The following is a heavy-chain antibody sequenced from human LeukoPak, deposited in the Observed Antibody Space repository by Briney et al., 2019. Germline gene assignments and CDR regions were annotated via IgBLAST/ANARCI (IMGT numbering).Heavy chain of an antibody. CDR1: GLTFRSYG. D-gene: IGHD3-22*01. V-gene: IGHV3-33*01. Sequence: GGSLRLSCAASGLTFRSYGMHWVRQAPGKGLDWVAIIWYDGSNKYYADSVKGRFTISRDNAKNSLYLQMNSLRAEDTAVYYCARELDGYYDSSGYYNVFDYWGQGTLVTVSS. J-gene: IGHJ4*02. CDR2: IWYDGSNK. CDR3: ARELDGYYDSSGYYNVFDY.